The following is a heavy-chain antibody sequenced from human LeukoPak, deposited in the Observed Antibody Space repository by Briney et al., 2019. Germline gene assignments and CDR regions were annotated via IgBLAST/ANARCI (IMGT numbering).Heavy chain of an antibody. CDR2: IWYDGSNK. J-gene: IGHJ4*02. V-gene: IGHV3-33*01. CDR3: ARDFYIVGAYFDY. D-gene: IGHD1-26*01. Sequence: GGSLRLSCAASGFTFSSYGMHWVRQAPGKGLEWVAVIWYDGSNKYYADSVKGRFTISRDNSKNTLYLQMNSLRAEDTAVYYCARDFYIVGAYFDYWGQGTLVTVSS. CDR1: GFTFSSYG.